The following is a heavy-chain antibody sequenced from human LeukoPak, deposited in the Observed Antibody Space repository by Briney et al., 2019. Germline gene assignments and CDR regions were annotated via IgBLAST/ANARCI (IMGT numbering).Heavy chain of an antibody. CDR2: IYYSGST. CDR3: ARDTYYYDSSGYYRLDY. J-gene: IGHJ4*02. V-gene: IGHV4-39*07. CDR1: GASISTNSYY. Sequence: PSETLSLTCTVSGASISTNSYYWGWIRQPPGKGLEWIESIYYSGSTYYNPARKSQFNISIDTTKNQFYQKLSSVTAADTAVYYCARDTYYYDSSGYYRLDYWGQGTLVTVSS. D-gene: IGHD3-22*01.